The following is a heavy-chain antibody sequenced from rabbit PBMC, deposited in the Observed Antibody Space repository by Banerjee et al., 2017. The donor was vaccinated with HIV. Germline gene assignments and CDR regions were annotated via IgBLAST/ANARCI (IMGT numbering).Heavy chain of an antibody. J-gene: IGHJ6*01. D-gene: IGHD4-1*01. CDR1: GFTLSSYW. CDR2: IYAGGATST. CDR3: ARDLAGVIGWNFGL. V-gene: IGHV1S40*01. Sequence: QSLEESGGDLVKPGASLTLTCTASGFTLSSYWMCWVRQAPGKGLELIACIYAGGATSTYYASWAKGRFTISKTSSTTVTLQMTSLTAADTASYFCARDLAGVIGWNFGLWGPGTLVTVS.